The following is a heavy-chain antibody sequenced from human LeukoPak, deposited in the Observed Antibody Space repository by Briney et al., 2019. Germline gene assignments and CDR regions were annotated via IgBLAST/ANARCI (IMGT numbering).Heavy chain of an antibody. V-gene: IGHV4-4*02. CDR2: IYHSGST. Sequence: SGTLSLTCAVSGGSISSSNWWSWVRQPPGKGLEWIGEIYHSGSTNYNPSLKSRVTISVDTSKNQFSLKLSSVTAADTAVYYCARRRGYSGRLFDPWGQGTLVTVSS. D-gene: IGHD5-12*01. CDR3: ARRRGYSGRLFDP. J-gene: IGHJ5*02. CDR1: GGSISSSNW.